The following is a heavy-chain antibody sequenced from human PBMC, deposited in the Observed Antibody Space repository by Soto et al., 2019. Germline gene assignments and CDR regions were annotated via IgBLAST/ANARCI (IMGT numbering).Heavy chain of an antibody. CDR2: INYRGST. CDR1: GGSMSSGDYY. CDR3: ARDAPGGAPY. V-gene: IGHV4-31*03. J-gene: IGHJ4*02. D-gene: IGHD1-26*01. Sequence: QVQLQESGPGLVKPSQTLSLTCTVSGGSMSSGDYYWNWIRQHPEKGLEWIGYINYRGSTFYNPSLKSRLTISVDTSKNQFSLKLTSVTAADTAMYYCARDAPGGAPYWGQGTLVTVSS.